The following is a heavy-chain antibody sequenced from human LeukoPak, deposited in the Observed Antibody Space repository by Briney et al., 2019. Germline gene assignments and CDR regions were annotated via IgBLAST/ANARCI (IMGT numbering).Heavy chain of an antibody. CDR3: AREGLLRYDSSGYSY. D-gene: IGHD3-22*01. CDR2: INTNTGNP. CDR1: GYTFTSYA. J-gene: IGHJ4*02. Sequence: GASVKVSCKASGYTFTSYAMNWVRQAPGQGLEWMGWINTNTGNPTYAQGFTGRFVFSLDTSVSTAYLQISSLKAEDTAVYYCAREGLLRYDSSGYSYWGQGTLVTVSS. V-gene: IGHV7-4-1*02.